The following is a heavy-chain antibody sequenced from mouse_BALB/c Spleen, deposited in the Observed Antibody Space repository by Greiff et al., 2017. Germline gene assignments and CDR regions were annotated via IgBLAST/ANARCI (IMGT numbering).Heavy chain of an antibody. CDR3: ARSYCHYYYAMDY. CDR2: IWSGGST. V-gene: IGHV2-4-1*01. Sequence: VQLVESGPGLVQPSQSLSITCTVSGFSLTSDGVHWVRQSPGKGLEWLGVIWSGGSTDYNAAFISRMSISKDNSKSQVFFNMNSLQADDTAIYYCARSYCHYYYAMDYWGQGTSVTVSS. D-gene: IGHD6-5*01. J-gene: IGHJ4*01. CDR1: GFSLTSDG.